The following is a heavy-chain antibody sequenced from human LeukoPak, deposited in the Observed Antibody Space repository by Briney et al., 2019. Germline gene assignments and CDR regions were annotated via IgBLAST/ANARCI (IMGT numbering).Heavy chain of an antibody. D-gene: IGHD3-22*01. Sequence: SETLSLTCTVSGGSISSGSYYWSWIRQPAGKGLEWIGRIYTSGSTNYNPSLKSRVTISVDTSKNQFSLKLSSVTAADTAVSYCARTANNDSSGYYIYYYYYMDVWGKGTTVTVSS. CDR3: ARTANNDSSGYYIYYYYYMDV. J-gene: IGHJ6*03. CDR1: GGSISSGSYY. CDR2: IYTSGST. V-gene: IGHV4-61*02.